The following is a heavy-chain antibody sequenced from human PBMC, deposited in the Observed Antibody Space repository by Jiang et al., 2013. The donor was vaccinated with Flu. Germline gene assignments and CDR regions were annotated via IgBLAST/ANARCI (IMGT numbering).Heavy chain of an antibody. V-gene: IGHV4-59*01. J-gene: IGHJ6*04. D-gene: IGHD3-22*01. CDR3: ARVLSLYDSSGFYRTVYGMDV. Sequence: KSRVTISVDTSKNQFSLKLSSVTAADTAVYYCARVLSLYDSSGFYRTVYGMDVWGKGTTVTVSS.